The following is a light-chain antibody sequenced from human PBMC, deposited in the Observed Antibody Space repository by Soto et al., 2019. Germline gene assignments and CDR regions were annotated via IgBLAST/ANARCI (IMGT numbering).Light chain of an antibody. J-gene: IGKJ4*01. CDR2: AAS. CDR1: QGISSY. Sequence: AVRITQSPSSLSASTGDRVTITCRASQGISSYLAWYPQKPGKAPKLLIYAASSLQSGVPSRFSGSGSGTDFTLTISSLQPEDFATYYCQHAGNFPLTFGGGTKVDI. CDR3: QHAGNFPLT. V-gene: IGKV1-8*01.